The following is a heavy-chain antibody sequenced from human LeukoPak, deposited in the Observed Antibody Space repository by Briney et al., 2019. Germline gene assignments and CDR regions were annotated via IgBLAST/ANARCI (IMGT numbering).Heavy chain of an antibody. V-gene: IGHV3-53*01. CDR1: GFTVSDNY. Sequence: GGSLRLSCAASGFTVSDNYMSWVRQAPWKGLEWVSVTYSGGSTYYTDSVKGRFTISRDNSKNTLYLQMNSLRAEDTAVYYCARVNQLLTIDYWGQGTLVTVSS. J-gene: IGHJ4*02. D-gene: IGHD4/OR15-4a*01. CDR3: ARVNQLLTIDY. CDR2: TYSGGST.